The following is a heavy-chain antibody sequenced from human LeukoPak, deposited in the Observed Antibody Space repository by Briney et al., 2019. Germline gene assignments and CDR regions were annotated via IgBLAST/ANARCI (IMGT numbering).Heavy chain of an antibody. D-gene: IGHD6-6*01. V-gene: IGHV4-34*01. CDR2: INHSGST. Sequence: SETLSLTCAVYGGSFSGYYWSWIRQPPGKGLEWIGEINHSGSTNYNPSLKSRVTISVDTSKNQFSLKLSSVTAADTAVYYCARLPYSSSSRDYWGQGTLVTVSS. CDR3: ARLPYSSSSRDY. CDR1: GGSFSGYY. J-gene: IGHJ4*02.